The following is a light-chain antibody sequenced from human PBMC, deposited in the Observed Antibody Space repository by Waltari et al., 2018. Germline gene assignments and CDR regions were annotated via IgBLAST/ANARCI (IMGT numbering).Light chain of an antibody. CDR3: QQGNSLPLT. CDR2: AAS. CDR1: LAINTW. J-gene: IGKJ4*01. Sequence: TCRASLAINTWLAWYQQKPGKAPKLLIYAASSLHSGVPSRFGGSGSGTDFTLTIDSLQPEDFATYYCQQGNSLPLTFGGGTKVEI. V-gene: IGKV1-12*01.